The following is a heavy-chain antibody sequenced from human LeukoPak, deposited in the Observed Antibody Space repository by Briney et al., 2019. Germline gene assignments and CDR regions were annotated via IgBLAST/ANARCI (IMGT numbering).Heavy chain of an antibody. CDR2: IKSKTDGGTT. CDR1: GFTFSNAW. V-gene: IGHV3-15*07. CDR3: TTEYYYDSSGYFGFDY. Sequence: GGSLRLSCAASGFTFSNAWMNWIRQAPGKGLEWVGRIKSKTDGGTTDYAAPVKGRFTISRDDSKNTLYLQMNSLKTEDTAVYYCTTEYYYDSSGYFGFDYWGQGTLVTVSS. D-gene: IGHD3-22*01. J-gene: IGHJ4*02.